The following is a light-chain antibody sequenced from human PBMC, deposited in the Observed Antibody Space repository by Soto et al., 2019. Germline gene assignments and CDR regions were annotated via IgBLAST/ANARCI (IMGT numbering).Light chain of an antibody. Sequence: EIVLTQSPATLSLSPGERATLSCRASQSVSSYLAWYHQKPGQAPRLLIYDASNRATGIPARFSGSGSGTAFTPTISSLEPEDFAVYYCQQRSNWLTFGGGTKVEIK. J-gene: IGKJ4*01. CDR2: DAS. V-gene: IGKV3-11*01. CDR1: QSVSSY. CDR3: QQRSNWLT.